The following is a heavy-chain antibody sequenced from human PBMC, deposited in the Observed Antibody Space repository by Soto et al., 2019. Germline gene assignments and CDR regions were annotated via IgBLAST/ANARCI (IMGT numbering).Heavy chain of an antibody. J-gene: IGHJ6*02. V-gene: IGHV3-30*03. CDR3: ARYCSGGSCSEAYYYYYGMDV. Sequence: QVQLVESGGGVVQPGRSLRLSCAASGFTFSSYGMHWVRQAPGTRLEWVAVISYDGSNKYYADSVKGRFTISRDNSKNTLYLQMNSLRAEDTAVYYCARYCSGGSCSEAYYYYYGMDVWGQGTTVTVSS. CDR2: ISYDGSNK. D-gene: IGHD2-15*01. CDR1: GFTFSSYG.